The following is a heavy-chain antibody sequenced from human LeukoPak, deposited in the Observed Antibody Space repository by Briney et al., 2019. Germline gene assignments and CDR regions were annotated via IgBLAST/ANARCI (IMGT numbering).Heavy chain of an antibody. Sequence: GGSLRLSCAASGFTFSSYAMSWVRQVPGKGLEWVSSVSGSGGTTYYADSVKGRFTISRDSSKNTLYLQMNSLRVEDTAVYYCAKDRPLNWGYYFDYWGQGTLVTVSS. D-gene: IGHD7-27*01. V-gene: IGHV3-23*01. CDR2: VSGSGGTT. CDR3: AKDRPLNWGYYFDY. CDR1: GFTFSSYA. J-gene: IGHJ4*02.